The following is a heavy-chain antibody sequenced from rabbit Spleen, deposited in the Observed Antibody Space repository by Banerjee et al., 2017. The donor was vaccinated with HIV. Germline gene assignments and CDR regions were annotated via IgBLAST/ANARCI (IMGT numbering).Heavy chain of an antibody. J-gene: IGHJ4*01. D-gene: IGHD1-1*01. Sequence: QSLEESGGDMVKPGASLTLTCTASGFSFSSSYYMCWIRQAPGKGLEWIGCMYPDGVGSPAYAIWAKGRFTISKTTPTTVTVQMTSLTAADTATYFCTRLTINSNRDFTLWGQGTLVTVS. CDR2: MYPDGVGSP. V-gene: IGHV1S40*01. CDR3: TRLTINSNRDFTL. CDR1: GFSFSSSYY.